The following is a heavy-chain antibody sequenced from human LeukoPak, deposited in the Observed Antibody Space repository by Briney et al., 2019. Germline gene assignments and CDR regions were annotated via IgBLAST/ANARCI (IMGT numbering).Heavy chain of an antibody. D-gene: IGHD4-23*01. J-gene: IGHJ5*01. CDR2: ISGSGGST. Sequence: GGSLRLSCAASGFTFSDYYMSWVRQAPGKGLEWVSAISGSGGSTYYADSVKGRFTISRDNPKNTLYLQINSLRTEDTAAYYCARQTTVVNRDFDSWGLGTQVTVSS. CDR1: GFTFSDYY. V-gene: IGHV3-23*01. CDR3: ARQTTVVNRDFDS.